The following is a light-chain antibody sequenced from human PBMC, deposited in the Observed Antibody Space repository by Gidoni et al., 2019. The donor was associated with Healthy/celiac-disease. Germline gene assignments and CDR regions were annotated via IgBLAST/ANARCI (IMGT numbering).Light chain of an antibody. CDR2: DAS. Sequence: DIQMTQSPSSLSASVGDRVTITCQASQDISNYLHWYQQKPGKAPKLLIYDASNLQTGVPSRFSGSASGTDFTFTISRLQPEDIATYYCQQYDNLPLTFGGGTKVENK. J-gene: IGKJ4*01. CDR1: QDISNY. CDR3: QQYDNLPLT. V-gene: IGKV1-33*01.